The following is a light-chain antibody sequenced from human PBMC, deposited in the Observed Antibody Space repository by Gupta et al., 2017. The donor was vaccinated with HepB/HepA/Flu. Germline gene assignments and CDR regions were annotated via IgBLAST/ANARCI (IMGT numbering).Light chain of an antibody. Sequence: DIVMIQPPDSLSVSLGERATLNCTSSQSVFYSGNNKNYLAWYQQKPGQPPKLLMYWASTRDSGVPDRFSGSGSGTDFTLTVSSLQAEDAAIYYCQQSLRTPLTFGGGTRVEI. J-gene: IGKJ4*01. V-gene: IGKV4-1*01. CDR3: QQSLRTPLT. CDR1: QSVFYSGNNKNY. CDR2: WAS.